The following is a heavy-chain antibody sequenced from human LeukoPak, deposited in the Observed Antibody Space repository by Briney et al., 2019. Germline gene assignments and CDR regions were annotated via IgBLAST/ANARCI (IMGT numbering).Heavy chain of an antibody. V-gene: IGHV4-61*02. J-gene: IGHJ4*02. CDR1: GGSISGGSYY. Sequence: PSQTLSLTCTVSGGSISGGSYYWSWLRQPAGKGLEWIGRIYTSGSTNYNPSLKSRVTISVDTSKNQFSLKLSSVTAADTAVYYCASWRYSSRPYFDYWGQGTLVTVSS. CDR3: ASWRYSSRPYFDY. D-gene: IGHD6-13*01. CDR2: IYTSGST.